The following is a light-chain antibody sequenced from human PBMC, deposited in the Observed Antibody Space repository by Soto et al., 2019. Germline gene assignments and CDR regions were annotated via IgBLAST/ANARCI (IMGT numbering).Light chain of an antibody. CDR3: QSYDSSLSGYV. Sequence: QSVLTQPPSVSEAPGQRVTISCTGSSSNIGAGYEAHWYQQVPGTAPKLLIYENNHRPSGVPDRFSGSKSVTSASLAITGLQAEDEAEYYCQSYDSSLSGYVFGTGTKLTVL. CDR2: ENN. V-gene: IGLV1-40*01. J-gene: IGLJ1*01. CDR1: SSNIGAGYE.